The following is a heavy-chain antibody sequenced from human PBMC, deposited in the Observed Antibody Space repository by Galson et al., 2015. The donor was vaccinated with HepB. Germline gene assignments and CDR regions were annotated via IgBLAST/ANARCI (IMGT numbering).Heavy chain of an antibody. CDR1: GFTFSSYW. J-gene: IGHJ4*02. CDR3: ARARNDNVWGRGYFDF. D-gene: IGHD3-16*01. Sequence: SLRLSCAASGFTFSSYWMTWVRQAPGKGLEWVANIRQDGSEKYYADSVKDRLTISRDNAKNSLDLQMDSLRAEDTAVYYCARARNDNVWGRGYFDFWGQGTLVTVYS. V-gene: IGHV3-7*03. CDR2: IRQDGSEK.